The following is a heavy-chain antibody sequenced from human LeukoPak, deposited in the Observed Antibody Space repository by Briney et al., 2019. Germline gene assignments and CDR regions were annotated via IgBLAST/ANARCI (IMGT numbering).Heavy chain of an antibody. J-gene: IGHJ4*02. V-gene: IGHV3-30-3*01. CDR1: GFTFSVFA. D-gene: IGHD2-15*01. CDR3: ARDLGVALDY. CDR2: ISHDGSSK. Sequence: GGSLRLSCGASGFTFSVFAMHWVRQAPGKGLEWVAVISHDGSSKYYADAVKGRFTISRDNSESTLYLQMNSLRAEDTAVYYCARDLGVALDYWGQGTLVTVSS.